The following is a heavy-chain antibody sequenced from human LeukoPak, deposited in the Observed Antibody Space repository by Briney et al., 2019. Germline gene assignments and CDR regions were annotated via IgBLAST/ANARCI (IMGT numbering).Heavy chain of an antibody. V-gene: IGHV3-48*01. Sequence: GGSLRLSCAASGFTFSSYNMNWVRQAPGKGLEWVSYISLSTSSIYYADSVKGRFTISRDNSKNTLYLQMNSLRAEDTAVYYCAKGPVRGSYRYGYFDYWGQGTLVTVSS. D-gene: IGHD3-16*02. CDR1: GFTFSSYN. CDR2: ISLSTSSI. J-gene: IGHJ4*02. CDR3: AKGPVRGSYRYGYFDY.